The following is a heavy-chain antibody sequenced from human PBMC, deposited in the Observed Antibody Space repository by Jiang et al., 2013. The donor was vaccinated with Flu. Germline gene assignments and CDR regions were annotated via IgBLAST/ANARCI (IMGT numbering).Heavy chain of an antibody. CDR1: GYSISSGYY. CDR2: IYHSGST. D-gene: IGHD3-16*02. Sequence: GLVKPSETLSLTCTVSGYSISSGYYWGWIRQPPGKGLEWIGSIYHSGSTYYNPSLKSRVTISVDTSKNQFSLKLSSVTAADTAVYYCARDRYDYIWGSYRQEDLSYYFDYWGQGTLVTVSS. CDR3: ARDRYDYIWGSYRQEDLSYYFDY. J-gene: IGHJ4*02. V-gene: IGHV4-38-2*02.